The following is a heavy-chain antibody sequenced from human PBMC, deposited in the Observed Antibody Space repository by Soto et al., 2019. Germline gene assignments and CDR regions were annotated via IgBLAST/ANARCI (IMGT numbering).Heavy chain of an antibody. J-gene: IGHJ4*02. Sequence: QVQLVESGGGVVQPGRSLRLSCVDSGFTFSIYGMHWVCQAPGKGLEWVAVISYDGSKKYYADSVKGRFTISRDNSKNTLYLQMNSLRGEDTAVYYCAKGDDNAGDYWGQGTLVTVSA. CDR2: ISYDGSKK. D-gene: IGHD3-9*01. CDR1: GFTFSIYG. CDR3: AKGDDNAGDY. V-gene: IGHV3-30*18.